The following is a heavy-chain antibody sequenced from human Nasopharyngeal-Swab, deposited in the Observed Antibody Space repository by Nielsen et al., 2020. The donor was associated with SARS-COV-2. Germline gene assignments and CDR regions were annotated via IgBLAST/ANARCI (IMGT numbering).Heavy chain of an antibody. CDR1: GFTFSRFG. V-gene: IGHV3-23*01. CDR3: AKDLNSNFLNYMDV. D-gene: IGHD4-11*01. Sequence: GRSLRLSCAASGFTFSRFGMGWVRQAPGKGLEWVSAISASGVTTYYADSVKGRFTISRDNSKSTLYLQMNSLRAEDTAAYYCAKDLNSNFLNYMDVWGKGTTVSVSS. CDR2: ISASGVTT. J-gene: IGHJ6*03.